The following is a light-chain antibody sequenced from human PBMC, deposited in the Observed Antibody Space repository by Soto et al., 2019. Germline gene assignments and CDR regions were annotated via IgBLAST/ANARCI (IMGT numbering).Light chain of an antibody. J-gene: IGKJ1*01. CDR3: QQTYSPPAT. CDR1: QTMNTH. CDR2: EAS. Sequence: DIRMTQSPSSLSASLGDRVTIACRAIQTMNTHLNWYQQHPGKAPNALIYEASNLQSGVPSRFSGSGSGTDFTLTISGLQPDDSATYYCQQTYSPPATFGQGTKVEIK. V-gene: IGKV1-39*01.